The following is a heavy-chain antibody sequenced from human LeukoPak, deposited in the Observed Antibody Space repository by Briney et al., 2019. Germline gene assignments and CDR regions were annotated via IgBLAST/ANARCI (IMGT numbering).Heavy chain of an antibody. CDR2: IKQDGSEK. J-gene: IGHJ4*02. CDR3: ARVSPYSSSLRYYDY. Sequence: GGSLRLSCAVSGFTFSNYWMSWVRQAPGKGLEWVANIKQDGSEKYYVDSVKGRFTISRDNAKNSLYLQMNSLRAEDTAVYYCARVSPYSSSLRYYDYWGQGTLVTVSS. D-gene: IGHD6-6*01. V-gene: IGHV3-7*01. CDR1: GFTFSNYW.